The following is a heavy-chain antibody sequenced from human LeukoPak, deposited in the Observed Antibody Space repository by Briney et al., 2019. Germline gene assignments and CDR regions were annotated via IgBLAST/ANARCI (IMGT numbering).Heavy chain of an antibody. V-gene: IGHV3-21*01. CDR3: ARDLEYCSGGSCYDWFDP. Sequence: GGSLRLSCAASGFTFSSYSMNWVRQAPGKGLEWVSSISSSSSYIYYADSVKGRFTISRDNAENSLYLQMNSLRAEDTAVYYCARDLEYCSGGSCYDWFDPWGQGTLVTVSS. J-gene: IGHJ5*02. CDR2: ISSSSSYI. D-gene: IGHD2-15*01. CDR1: GFTFSSYS.